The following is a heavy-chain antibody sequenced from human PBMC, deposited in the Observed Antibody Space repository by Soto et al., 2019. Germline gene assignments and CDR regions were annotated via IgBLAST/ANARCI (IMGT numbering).Heavy chain of an antibody. CDR3: ARHEYYGDYASYWYFDL. V-gene: IGHV4-39*01. D-gene: IGHD4-17*01. J-gene: IGHJ2*01. CDR2: IYYSGST. Sequence: PSETLSLTCTVSGGSISSSSYYWGWIRQPPGKGLDWIWCIYYSGSTYYNPSLKSRVTISVDTSKNQFSLKLSSLTAADTAVYYCARHEYYGDYASYWYFDLWGRGTLVTVSS. CDR1: GGSISSSSYY.